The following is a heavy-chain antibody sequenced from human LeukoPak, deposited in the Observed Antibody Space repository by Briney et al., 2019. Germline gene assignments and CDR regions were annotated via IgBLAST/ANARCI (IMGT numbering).Heavy chain of an antibody. CDR2: IYYSGST. J-gene: IGHJ4*02. CDR1: GGSISSYY. D-gene: IGHD6-19*01. V-gene: IGHV4-59*01. CDR3: AREQWLGFYYFDY. Sequence: SETLSLTCTVSGGSISSYYWSWIRQPPGKGLEWIGYIYYSGSTNYNPSLKSRVTISVDTSKNQFSLKLSSVTAADTAVYYCAREQWLGFYYFDYWGQGTLVTVSS.